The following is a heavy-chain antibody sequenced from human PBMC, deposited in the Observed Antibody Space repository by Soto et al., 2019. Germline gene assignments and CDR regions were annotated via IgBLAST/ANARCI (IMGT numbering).Heavy chain of an antibody. Sequence: SETLSLTCTVSGVSIGSSSAYWGWIRQPPGQGLEWIGTIYYSWSTYYNPSLSSRLIISVDTSKNQFSLHLSSVTAADTAVYYCARHAAYDSVWGKSDGSDYWGQGTLVTVSS. CDR2: IYYSWST. CDR1: GVSIGSSSAY. V-gene: IGHV4-39*01. CDR3: ARHAAYDSVWGKSDGSDY. D-gene: IGHD3-16*01. J-gene: IGHJ4*02.